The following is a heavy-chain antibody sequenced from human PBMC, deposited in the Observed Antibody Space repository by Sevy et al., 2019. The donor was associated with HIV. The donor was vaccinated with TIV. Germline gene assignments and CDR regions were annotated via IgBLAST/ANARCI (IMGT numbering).Heavy chain of an antibody. D-gene: IGHD6-6*01. CDR2: IYHSGST. J-gene: IGHJ5*02. V-gene: IGHV4-38-2*01. Sequence: SETLSLTCVVSGYSISSGYYWGWIRQPPGKGLEWIGSIYHSGSTYYNPSLKSRVTISVDTSKNQFSLRLSSVTATDTAVYYCARAAAPTLLNWFDPWGQGTLVTVSS. CDR3: ARAAAPTLLNWFDP. CDR1: GYSISSGYY.